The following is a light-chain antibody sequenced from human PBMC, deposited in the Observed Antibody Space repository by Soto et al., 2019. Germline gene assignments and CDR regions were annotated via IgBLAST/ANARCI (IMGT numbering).Light chain of an antibody. J-gene: IGKJ1*01. CDR3: QQSYSRVT. CDR2: AAS. Sequence: DIQMTQSPSSLSASGGDIVTITFRASQSISSFLNWYQQKPGKAPKLLIYAASRLQSGVPSRFSGSRSGTDFTLTISSLQPEDFATYYCQQSYSRVTFGQGTKVDIK. CDR1: QSISSF. V-gene: IGKV1-39*01.